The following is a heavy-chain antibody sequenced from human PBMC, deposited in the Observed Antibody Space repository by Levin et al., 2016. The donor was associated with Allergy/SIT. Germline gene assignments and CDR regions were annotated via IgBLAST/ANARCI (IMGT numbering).Heavy chain of an antibody. J-gene: IGHJ5*02. Sequence: GESLKISCKGSGYSFTSYWIGWVRQMPGKGLEWMGIIYPGDSDTRYSPSFQGQVTISADKSISTAYLQWSSLKASDTAMYYCARQALGIAAAGGWFDPWGQGTLVTVSS. V-gene: IGHV5-51*01. CDR3: ARQALGIAAAGGWFDP. CDR2: IYPGDSDT. D-gene: IGHD6-13*01. CDR1: GYSFTSYW.